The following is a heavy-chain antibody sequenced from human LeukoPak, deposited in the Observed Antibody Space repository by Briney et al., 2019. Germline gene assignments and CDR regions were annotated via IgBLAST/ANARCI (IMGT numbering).Heavy chain of an antibody. CDR2: IYTSGST. D-gene: IGHD3-10*01. V-gene: IGHV4-4*07. CDR1: GGSISSHY. J-gene: IGHJ4*02. CDR3: AGGVTIVRGTSKHFDY. Sequence: SETLSLTCTVSGGSISSHYWSWIRQPAGRGLEWIGRIYTSGSTNYNPSLKSRVTISVDTSKNQFSLNLSSVTAADTAVYYCAGGVTIVRGTSKHFDYWGQGTLVTVSS.